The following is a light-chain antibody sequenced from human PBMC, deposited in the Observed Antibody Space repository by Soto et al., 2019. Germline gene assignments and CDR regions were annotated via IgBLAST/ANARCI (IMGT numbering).Light chain of an antibody. V-gene: IGKV3-15*01. Sequence: EIVLTQCAASLSFSPVGRATLSCRASQSVSSYLAWYQQKPGQAPRLLIYSTSTRATGIPARFSGSGSGTEFTLTISSLQSEDFAVYYCHQYNHWLTWTFGQGTKVDIK. CDR3: HQYNHWLTWT. CDR1: QSVSSY. CDR2: STS. J-gene: IGKJ1*01.